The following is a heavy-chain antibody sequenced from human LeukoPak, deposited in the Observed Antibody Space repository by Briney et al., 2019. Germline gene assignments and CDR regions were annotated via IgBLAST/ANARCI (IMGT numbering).Heavy chain of an antibody. CDR3: ARVIAARFGYYFDY. CDR1: GGSISSSSYY. CDR2: IYYSGST. V-gene: IGHV4-39*07. J-gene: IGHJ4*02. Sequence: PETLSLTCTVSGGSISSSSYYWGWIRQPRGKGLEWIGSIYYSGSTYYNPSLKSRVTISVDTSKNQFSLKLSSVTAADTAVYYCARVIAARFGYYFDYWGQGTLVTVSS. D-gene: IGHD6-6*01.